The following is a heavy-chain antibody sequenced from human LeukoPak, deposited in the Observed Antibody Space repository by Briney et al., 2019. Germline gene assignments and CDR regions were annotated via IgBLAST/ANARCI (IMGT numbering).Heavy chain of an antibody. V-gene: IGHV3-30-3*01. Sequence: GGSLRLSCAASGFTFSSCAMHWVRQAPGKGLEWVAVISYDGSNKYYADSVKGRFTISRDNSKNTLYLQMNSLRAEDTAVYYCARDERFEDTAMDIDYWGQGTLVTVSS. CDR3: ARDERFEDTAMDIDY. D-gene: IGHD5-18*01. CDR1: GFTFSSCA. CDR2: ISYDGSNK. J-gene: IGHJ4*02.